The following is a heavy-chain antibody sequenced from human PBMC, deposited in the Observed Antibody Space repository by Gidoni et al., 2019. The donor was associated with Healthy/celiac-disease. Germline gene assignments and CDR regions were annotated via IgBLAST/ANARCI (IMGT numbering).Heavy chain of an antibody. V-gene: IGHV3-11*05. D-gene: IGHD2-15*01. CDR2: ISSSSYT. Sequence: QVQLVESGGGLVKPGGSLRLSCAASGFTFSDYYMSWIRQAPGKGLEWISYISSSSYTKYADSLKGRFTISRDNAKNSLYLQMNSLRAEDTAVYYCARVDSGAGYNWFDPWGQGTLVTVSS. J-gene: IGHJ5*02. CDR3: ARVDSGAGYNWFDP. CDR1: GFTFSDYY.